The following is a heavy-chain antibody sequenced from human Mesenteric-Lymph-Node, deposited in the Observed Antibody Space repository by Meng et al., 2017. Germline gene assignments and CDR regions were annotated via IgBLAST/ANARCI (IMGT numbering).Heavy chain of an antibody. D-gene: IGHD2-21*01. Sequence: LQGSGPVPGAPSPTLSLTCPVSGGSSSSGNYYWSWIRQPPGKGLEWIGYIHHSGSAYYNPSLKSRVSISVDTSKNQFSLNLNSMTAADTAVYYCASFDHIPRRNYFDYWGQGTLVTVSS. CDR2: IHHSGSA. CDR3: ASFDHIPRRNYFDY. J-gene: IGHJ4*02. V-gene: IGHV4-30-4*01. CDR1: GGSSSSGNYY.